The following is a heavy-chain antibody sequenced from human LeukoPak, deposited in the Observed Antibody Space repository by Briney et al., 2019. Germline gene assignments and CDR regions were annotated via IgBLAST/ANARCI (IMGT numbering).Heavy chain of an antibody. CDR3: ARGRVLWFGELLALDY. CDR2: INHSGST. J-gene: IGHJ4*02. CDR1: GGSFSGYY. D-gene: IGHD3-10*01. V-gene: IGHV4-34*01. Sequence: SETLSLTCAVYGGSFSGYYWSWIRQPPGKGLEWIGEINHSGSTNYNPSLKSRVTISVDTSKNQFSLKLSSVTAADTAVYYCARGRVLWFGELLALDYWGQGTLVTVSS.